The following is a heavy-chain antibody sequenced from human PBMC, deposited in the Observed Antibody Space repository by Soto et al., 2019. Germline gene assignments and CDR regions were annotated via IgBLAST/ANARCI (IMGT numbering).Heavy chain of an antibody. CDR1: GGSFSTNY. J-gene: IGHJ5*02. D-gene: IGHD3-3*02. V-gene: IGHV4-59*08. Sequence: SETLSLTCTVSGGSFSTNYWSWIRQPPGKGLEWVGYIYYSGTTTYNPSLKSRVTISLDTSKSQLSLRLDSVTAADTAVYYCARRGPFSRPLGPGGRGTLVTLSS. CDR3: ARRGPFSRPLGP. CDR2: IYYSGTT.